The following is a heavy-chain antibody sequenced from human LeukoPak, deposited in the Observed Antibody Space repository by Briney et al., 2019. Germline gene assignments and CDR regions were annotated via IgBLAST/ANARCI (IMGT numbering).Heavy chain of an antibody. CDR3: ARGGEYSYGYSFDY. D-gene: IGHD5-18*01. CDR1: GGSFSGYY. CDR2: INHSGST. Sequence: PSETLSLTCAVYGGSFSGYYWSWIRQPPGKGLEWIGEINHSGSTNYNPSLKSRVTISVDTSKNQFSLKLSSVTAADTAVYYCARGGEYSYGYSFDYWGQGTLVTVSS. J-gene: IGHJ4*02. V-gene: IGHV4-34*01.